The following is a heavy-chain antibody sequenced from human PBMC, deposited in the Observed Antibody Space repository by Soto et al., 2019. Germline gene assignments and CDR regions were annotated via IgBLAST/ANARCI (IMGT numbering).Heavy chain of an antibody. CDR2: ISYSGTR. D-gene: IGHD3-9*01. CDR3: ARHVYFDWLSYWSGVNY. CDR1: GDSITSRTYY. Sequence: SETRSLTCTVSGDSITSRTYYWAWIRQPPGKGLEWIGSISYSGTRNYTPSLESRVTISVDTSKNQFSLKLSSVSAADTAIYYCARHVYFDWLSYWSGVNYWGQGTLVTVSS. V-gene: IGHV4-39*01. J-gene: IGHJ4*02.